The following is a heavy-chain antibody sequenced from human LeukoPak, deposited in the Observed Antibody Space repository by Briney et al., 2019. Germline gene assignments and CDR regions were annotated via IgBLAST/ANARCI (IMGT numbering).Heavy chain of an antibody. D-gene: IGHD3-16*01. CDR2: ISHNGLT. J-gene: IGHJ4*02. CDR3: ARQDYGINTSCYDY. V-gene: IGHV4-4*02. Sequence: SETLSLTCVVSSGSISSSNWWSWVRQPPGKGLEWIGEISHNGLTNYNPSLKSRVTISMDKSKNQFSLKLSSVTAADTAIYYCARQDYGINTSCYDYWGQGTLVTVSS. CDR1: SGSISSSNW.